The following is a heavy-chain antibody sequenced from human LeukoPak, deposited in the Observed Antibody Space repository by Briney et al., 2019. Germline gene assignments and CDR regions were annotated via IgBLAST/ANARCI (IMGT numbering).Heavy chain of an antibody. CDR3: SRGSYDLWSGFSY. D-gene: IGHD3-3*01. J-gene: IGHJ4*02. Sequence: GGSLPLSCEVSGFPMSVYYMMWVRQAPGKGLEWSSCISGTGYTIYYADSMKGRFTISRDIGKKSVYLQMTALRADDTAVYYCSRGSYDLWSGFSYWGQGTLVTVSS. V-gene: IGHV3-69-1*02. CDR1: GFPMSVYY. CDR2: ISGTGYTI.